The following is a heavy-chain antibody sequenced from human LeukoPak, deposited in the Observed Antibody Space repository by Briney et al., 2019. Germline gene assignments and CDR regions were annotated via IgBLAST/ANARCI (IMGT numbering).Heavy chain of an antibody. CDR1: GSTFSSYW. Sequence: GGSLRLSCAASGSTFSSYWMNWVRQAPGKGLEWVANIKEDGSEKYYVDSVKGRFTISRDNAKNSLYLEMNSLRAEDTAMYYCARFGSTSRTYDYWGQGTLVTVSS. J-gene: IGHJ4*02. CDR3: ARFGSTSRTYDY. D-gene: IGHD2-2*01. V-gene: IGHV3-7*03. CDR2: IKEDGSEK.